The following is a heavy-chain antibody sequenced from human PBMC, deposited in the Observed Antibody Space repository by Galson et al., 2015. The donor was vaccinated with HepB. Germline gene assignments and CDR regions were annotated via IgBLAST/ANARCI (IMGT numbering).Heavy chain of an antibody. Sequence: SLRLSCAASGFTFSSYEMNWVRQAPGKGLEWVSYISSSGSTIYYADSVKGRFTISRDNAKNSLYLQMNSLRAEDTAVYYCARDVAAAGTWVGNNYYYYYGMDVWGQGTTVTVSS. CDR1: GFTFSSYE. CDR2: ISSSGSTI. CDR3: ARDVAAAGTWVGNNYYYYYGMDV. J-gene: IGHJ6*02. V-gene: IGHV3-48*03. D-gene: IGHD6-13*01.